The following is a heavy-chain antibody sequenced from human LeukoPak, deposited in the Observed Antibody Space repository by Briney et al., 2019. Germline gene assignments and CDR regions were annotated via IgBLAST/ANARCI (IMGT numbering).Heavy chain of an antibody. D-gene: IGHD5-18*01. V-gene: IGHV3-53*01. CDR1: GFTFSSNY. CDR2: IYSGGST. J-gene: IGHJ4*02. Sequence: GGSLRLSCAASGFTFSSNYMSWVRQAPGKGLEWVSVIYSGGSTYYADSVKGRFTISRDNSKNTLYLQMNSLRAEDTAVYYCARTKYSYGYYFDYWGQGTLVTVSS. CDR3: ARTKYSYGYYFDY.